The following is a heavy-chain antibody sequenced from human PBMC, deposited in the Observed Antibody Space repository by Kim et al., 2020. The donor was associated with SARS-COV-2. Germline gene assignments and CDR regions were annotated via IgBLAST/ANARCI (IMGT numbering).Heavy chain of an antibody. Sequence: ASVKVSCKASGYMFTYYPMNWVRQAPGQGLEWMGWNNTNTGNPTYAQGFTGRFVFSWDASVNTAYLQISSLKPEDTAVYYCARQSYSGYDGWFDPWGQGT. CDR3: ARQSYSGYDGWFDP. D-gene: IGHD5-12*01. CDR2: NNTNTGNP. J-gene: IGHJ5*02. CDR1: GYMFTYYP. V-gene: IGHV7-4-1*02.